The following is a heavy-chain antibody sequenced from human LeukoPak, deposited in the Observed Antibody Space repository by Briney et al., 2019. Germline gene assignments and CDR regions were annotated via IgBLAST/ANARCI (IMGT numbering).Heavy chain of an antibody. CDR3: ARVTAYDSSGYFGPHFDY. V-gene: IGHV4-4*07. J-gene: IGHJ4*02. Sequence: DPSETLSLTCTVSGGSISSYYWSWIRQPAGKGLEWIGRIYTSGSTNYNPSLKSRVTISVDTSKNQFSLKLSSVTAADTAVYYCARVTAYDSSGYFGPHFDYWGQGTLVTVSS. CDR2: IYTSGST. D-gene: IGHD3-22*01. CDR1: GGSISSYY.